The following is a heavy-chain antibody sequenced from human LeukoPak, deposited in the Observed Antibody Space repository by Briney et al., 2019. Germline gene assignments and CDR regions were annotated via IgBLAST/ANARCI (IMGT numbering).Heavy chain of an antibody. CDR1: GFTFSSDA. CDR3: ARVRGGDGYNYYFDY. V-gene: IGHV3-23*01. Sequence: GGSLRLSCAASGFTFSSDAMSWVRQAPGKGLEWVSAISGSGGSTNYADSVKGRFTISRDNAKNTLYLQMNSLRAEDTAVYYCARVRGGDGYNYYFDYWGQGTLVTVSS. J-gene: IGHJ4*02. CDR2: ISGSGGST. D-gene: IGHD5-24*01.